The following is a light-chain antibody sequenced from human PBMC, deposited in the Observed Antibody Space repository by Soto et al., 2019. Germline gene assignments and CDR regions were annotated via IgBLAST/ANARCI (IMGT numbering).Light chain of an antibody. V-gene: IGKV1-27*01. CDR2: AAS. CDR3: QKYSSVPV. CDR1: QGIRNF. Sequence: DIQMTQSPTSLSASVGVRVTITCQASQGIRNFVAWYQQKPGKAPELLIYAASTLQSGVPSRFSGSGSGTDFTLTINSLQPEDVATYSCQKYSSVPVFGPGTKVEIK. J-gene: IGKJ3*01.